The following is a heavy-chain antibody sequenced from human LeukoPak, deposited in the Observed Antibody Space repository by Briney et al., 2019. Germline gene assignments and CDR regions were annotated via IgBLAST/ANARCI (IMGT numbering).Heavy chain of an antibody. D-gene: IGHD1-26*01. V-gene: IGHV1-69*05. J-gene: IGHJ4*02. CDR3: ASPLVGPFDY. CDR1: GGTFSSYA. CDR2: TIPIFGTA. Sequence: GASVKVFCKASGGTFSSYAISWVRQAPGQGLEWMGRTIPIFGTANYAQKFQGRVTITTDESTSTAYMELSSLRSEDTAVYYCASPLVGPFDYWGQGTLVTVSS.